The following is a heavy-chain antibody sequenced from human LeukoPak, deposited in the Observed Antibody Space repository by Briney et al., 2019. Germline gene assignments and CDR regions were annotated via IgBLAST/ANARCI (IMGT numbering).Heavy chain of an antibody. V-gene: IGHV3-53*01. CDR2: IYSGGST. D-gene: IGHD6-13*01. J-gene: IGHJ4*02. CDR1: GFTVSSNY. CDR3: ARVKAAAGPFDY. Sequence: GGSLRLSCAASGFTVSSNYMSWVRQAPGKGLEWVSVIYSGGSTYYADSVKGRFTISRDNSKNTPYLQMNSLRAEDTAVYYCARVKAAAGPFDYWGQGTLVTVSS.